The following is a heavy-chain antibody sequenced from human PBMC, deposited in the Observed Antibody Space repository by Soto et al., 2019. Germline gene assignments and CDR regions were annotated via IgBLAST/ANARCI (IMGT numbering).Heavy chain of an antibody. CDR3: ARDHDSGWPITFDY. D-gene: IGHD6-19*01. CDR1: GFTFSSYG. Sequence: GCLRLSCAASGFTFSSYGVRWVRQAPVKGLEFVAVIWYDGSNKYYADSVKGRFSVGRDNSSKGRYLQMNSVRAEETAVYYCARDHDSGWPITFDYWGQGTLVTVSS. J-gene: IGHJ4*01. V-gene: IGHV3-33*01. CDR2: IWYDGSNK.